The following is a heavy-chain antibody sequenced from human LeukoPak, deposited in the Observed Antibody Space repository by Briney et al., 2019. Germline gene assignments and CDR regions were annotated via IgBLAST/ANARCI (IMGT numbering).Heavy chain of an antibody. V-gene: IGHV1-2*02. J-gene: IGHJ4*02. D-gene: IGHD5-18*01. CDR3: SRGSGISYGGIDY. Sequence: ASVKVSCKASGYTFTGYYLHGVRQAPGQGLEWMGWIHPKSGDTKYAQKFLGRVTLTRDTSTTIVYMELKWLTSDDTAVYYCSRGSGISYGGIDYWGQGTLVTVSS. CDR1: GYTFTGYY. CDR2: IHPKSGDT.